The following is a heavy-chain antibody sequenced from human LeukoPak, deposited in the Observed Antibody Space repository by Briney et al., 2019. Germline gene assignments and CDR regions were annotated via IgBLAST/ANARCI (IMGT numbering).Heavy chain of an antibody. CDR1: GGSISSGSYY. D-gene: IGHD1-1*01. V-gene: IGHV4-61*02. CDR3: ARERGLERRFDY. Sequence: SETLSLTCTVSGGSISSGSYYWSLIRQPAGKGLEWIGRIYTSGSTNYNPSLKSRVTISVDTSKNQFSLKLSSVTAADTAVYYCARERGLERRFDYWGQGTLVTVSS. J-gene: IGHJ4*02. CDR2: IYTSGST.